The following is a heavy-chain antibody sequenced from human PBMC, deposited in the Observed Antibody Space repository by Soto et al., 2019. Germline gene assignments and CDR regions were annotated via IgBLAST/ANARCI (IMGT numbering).Heavy chain of an antibody. CDR3: ARKPPRAGAITSQWHRNYNTRYQLPPGGAFDI. Sequence: QVQLQQWGAGLVKPSATLSLTCAVYGGSFSGNYWSWIRQPPGKGLEWIGEINHSGSTNFNPSLTSRVTISVDTSKNQFSLRLSSVTAADTAVYYCARKPPRAGAITSQWHRNYNTRYQLPPGGAFDIWGQGTMVTVSS. CDR1: GGSFSGNY. J-gene: IGHJ3*02. CDR2: INHSGST. V-gene: IGHV4-34*01. D-gene: IGHD2-2*01.